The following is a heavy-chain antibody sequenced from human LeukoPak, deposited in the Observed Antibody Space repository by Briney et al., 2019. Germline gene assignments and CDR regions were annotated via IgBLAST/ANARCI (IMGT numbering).Heavy chain of an antibody. D-gene: IGHD1-26*01. J-gene: IGHJ2*01. CDR1: GGSISSYY. Sequence: SETLSLTCTVSGGSISSYYWSWIRQPPGKGLEWIGYIYYSGGTNYNPSLKSRVTISVDTSKNQFSLKLSSVTTADTAVYYCARTWGATIYWYFDLWGRGTLVTVSS. CDR3: ARTWGATIYWYFDL. CDR2: IYYSGGT. V-gene: IGHV4-59*01.